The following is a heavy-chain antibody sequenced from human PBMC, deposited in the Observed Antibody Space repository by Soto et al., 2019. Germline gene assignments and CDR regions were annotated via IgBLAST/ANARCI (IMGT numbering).Heavy chain of an antibody. J-gene: IGHJ4*02. CDR2: INSDGSST. CDR1: GFTFGPYW. D-gene: IGHD3-22*01. Sequence: EVQLVESGGGLVQPGGSLRLSCAASGFTFGPYWMHWVRQVPGKGLGWLSRINSDGSSTNYADSVKGRLTISRDNANSTLYLQIHSLRAAATAVYYCASGGSGYYNYWGQGNLVTVSS. V-gene: IGHV3-74*01. CDR3: ASGGSGYYNY.